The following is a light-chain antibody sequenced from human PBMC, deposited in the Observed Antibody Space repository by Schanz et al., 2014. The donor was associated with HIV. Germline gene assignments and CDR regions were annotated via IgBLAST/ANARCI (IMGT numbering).Light chain of an antibody. J-gene: IGKJ3*01. CDR1: QSVNNH. CDR2: GAF. Sequence: EIVLTQSPAILSLSPGDRATLSCRASQSVNNHLAWYQQKPGQAPRLLIYGAFRRATGIPDRFSGSGSGTDFSLTISRLEPEDFAVYYCQHYGSSFGPGTKVEI. CDR3: QHYGSS. V-gene: IGKV3-20*01.